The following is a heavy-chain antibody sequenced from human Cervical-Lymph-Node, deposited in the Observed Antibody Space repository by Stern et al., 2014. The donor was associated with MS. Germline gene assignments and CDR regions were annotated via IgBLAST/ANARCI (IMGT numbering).Heavy chain of an antibody. J-gene: IGHJ4*02. CDR3: VRSQTMFRGVTFFDY. V-gene: IGHV2-70*01. CDR1: GFSLSTTGMC. CDR2: IDWDGDK. Sequence: TLRESGPALVKPTQTLTLTCSFSGFSLSTTGMCVSWIRQPPGQALEWLALIDWDGDKYYTTSLKTRLTISKDTSKNQVVLTMTNVDPVDTATYYCVRSQTMFRGVTFFDYWGQGTLITVSS. D-gene: IGHD3-10*01.